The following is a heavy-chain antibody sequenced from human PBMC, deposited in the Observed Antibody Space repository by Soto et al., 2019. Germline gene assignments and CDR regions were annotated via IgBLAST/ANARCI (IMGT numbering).Heavy chain of an antibody. V-gene: IGHV5-51*01. CDR1: GYSFTSYW. D-gene: IGHD3-3*01. CDR2: IYPGDSDT. J-gene: IGHJ5*02. CDR3: RSNADSNYGFWGGYYFSGWFDP. Sequence: EVQLVQSGAEVKKPGESLKISCKGSGYSFTSYWIGWVRQMPGKGLEWMGIIYPGDSDTRYSPSFQGQVTISADKSISPRYLQWSSLNGSDAAMYYCRSNADSNYGFWGGYYFSGWFDPRGQGTLVTVSS.